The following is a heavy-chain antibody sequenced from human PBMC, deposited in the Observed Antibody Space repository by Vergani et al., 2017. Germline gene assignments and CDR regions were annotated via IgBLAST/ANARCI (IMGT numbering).Heavy chain of an antibody. J-gene: IGHJ3*02. CDR3: AKDFWVTTYAFDI. D-gene: IGHD4-11*01. CDR2: ISWNSGSI. Sequence: EVQLVASGGGLVQPGRSLRLSCAASGFTFDDYAMHWVRQAPGKGLEWVSGISWNSGSIGYADSVKGRFTISRDNAKNSLYLQMNSLRSEDTALYYCAKDFWVTTYAFDIWGQGTMVTVSS. V-gene: IGHV3-9*01. CDR1: GFTFDDYA.